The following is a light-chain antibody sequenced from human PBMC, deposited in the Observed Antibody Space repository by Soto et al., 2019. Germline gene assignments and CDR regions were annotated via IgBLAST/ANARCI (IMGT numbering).Light chain of an antibody. Sequence: EIVLTQSPATLSLSPGERGTLSCRASQSISSYLAWYQQKPGQAPRLLIYEASNRATGIAARFSGSGSGTDFTLTISSLEPEDFAVYYCQQRSNWPLTFGGGTKVEIK. CDR3: QQRSNWPLT. CDR2: EAS. J-gene: IGKJ4*01. V-gene: IGKV3-11*01. CDR1: QSISSY.